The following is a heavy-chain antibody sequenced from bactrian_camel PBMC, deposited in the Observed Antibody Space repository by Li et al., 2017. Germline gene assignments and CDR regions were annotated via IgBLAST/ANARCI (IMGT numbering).Heavy chain of an antibody. D-gene: IGHD3*01. Sequence: HVQLVESGGGSVQAGGSLKLSCEYSGMGRVKYCMGWLRQVSGGEVKGVASIDEVGGTTHADSVKGRFTISRDNAKNTVDLQMNSLKPEDTARYYCAKGVFAHADGTGHRIRGQGTQVTVS. CDR2: IDEVGGT. V-gene: IGHV3S60*01. J-gene: IGHJ4*01. CDR1: GMGRVKYC.